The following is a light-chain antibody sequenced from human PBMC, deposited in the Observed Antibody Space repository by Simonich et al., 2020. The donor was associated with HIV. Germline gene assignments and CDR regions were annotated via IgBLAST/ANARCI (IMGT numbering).Light chain of an antibody. Sequence: DIVMTQSPDSLAVSLGERATINCKSSQSVLYSSNNQNYLVWYQQKPGQPPKLLIYWASTRESGVPNRFSGSGSGTDFTLTISSLQAEDVAVYYCQQYYSSPRTFGQGTKVEIK. CDR2: WAS. CDR3: QQYYSSPRT. V-gene: IGKV4-1*01. CDR1: QSVLYSSNNQNY. J-gene: IGKJ1*01.